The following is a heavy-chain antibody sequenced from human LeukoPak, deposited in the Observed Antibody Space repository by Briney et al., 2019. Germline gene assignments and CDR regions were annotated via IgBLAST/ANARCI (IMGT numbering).Heavy chain of an antibody. Sequence: VASVKVSCTASGYTFTNYYIHWMRQAPGQGLEWVGIINLNAVTTRYAQKFQGRITVTRDTSTSTVYMELSSLRSEDTAVYFCAREGAAEAKNFDYWGQGTLVIVSS. CDR3: AREGAAEAKNFDY. CDR1: GYTFTNYY. D-gene: IGHD6-25*01. CDR2: INLNAVTT. J-gene: IGHJ4*02. V-gene: IGHV1-46*01.